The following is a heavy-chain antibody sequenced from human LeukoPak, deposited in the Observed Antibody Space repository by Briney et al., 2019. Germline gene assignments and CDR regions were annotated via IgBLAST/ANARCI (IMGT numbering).Heavy chain of an antibody. J-gene: IGHJ4*02. Sequence: ASVKVSCKASGYTFTSYGISWVRQAPGQGLEWMGRISAYNGNTNSAQNLQGRVTMTTDTSTSTAYMELRSLRSDDTAVYYCARQPITFGGVIVYYFDYWGQGTLVTVSS. CDR1: GYTFTSYG. V-gene: IGHV1-18*01. D-gene: IGHD3-16*02. CDR3: ARQPITFGGVIVYYFDY. CDR2: ISAYNGNT.